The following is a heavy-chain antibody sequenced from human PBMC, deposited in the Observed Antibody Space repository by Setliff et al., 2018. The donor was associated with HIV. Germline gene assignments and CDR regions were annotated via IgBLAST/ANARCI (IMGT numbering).Heavy chain of an antibody. J-gene: IGHJ4*02. CDR3: ARDPSDGYGHFDY. CDR2: FSNIGST. CDR1: GGSMNSESNH. Sequence: PSETLSLTCTVSGGSMNSESNHWGWLRQPAGKSLEWIGRFSNIGSTDYNPSLKSRVTISVDRSRNQFSLKLSSVTAADTAVYYCARDPSDGYGHFDYWGQGALVTVSS. V-gene: IGHV4-61*02. D-gene: IGHD2-2*03.